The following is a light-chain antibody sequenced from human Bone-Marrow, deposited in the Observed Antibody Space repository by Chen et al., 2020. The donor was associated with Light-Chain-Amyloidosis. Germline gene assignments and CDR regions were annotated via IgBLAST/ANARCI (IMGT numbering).Light chain of an antibody. CDR2: DDS. CDR3: QVWDRSSDRPV. J-gene: IGLJ3*02. CDR1: NIGSTS. Sequence: SYVLTRPSSVPVAPGQTATIACGGNNIGSTSVHWYQQTPGQAPLLVVYDDSYRPSGIPERLSGSNSGNTATLTISRVEAGDEADYYCQVWDRSSDRPVFGGGTKLTVL. V-gene: IGLV3-21*02.